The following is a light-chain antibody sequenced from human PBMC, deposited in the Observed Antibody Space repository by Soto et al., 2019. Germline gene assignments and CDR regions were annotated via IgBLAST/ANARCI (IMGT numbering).Light chain of an antibody. CDR1: QAILTY. Sequence: DIHLTQSPSSLSAAVGDRVTITCRASQAILTYLNWLQQKAGKAPEVLIYDASGLRSGVPSRFTGSGSATDVTLTITSLQREDAGTYFCQQTFSPDVTFGGRTKV. CDR2: DAS. J-gene: IGKJ4*01. CDR3: QQTFSPDVT. V-gene: IGKV1-39*01.